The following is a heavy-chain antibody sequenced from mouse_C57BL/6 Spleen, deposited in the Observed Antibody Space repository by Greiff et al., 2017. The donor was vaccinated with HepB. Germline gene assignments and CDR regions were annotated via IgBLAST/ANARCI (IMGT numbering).Heavy chain of an antibody. D-gene: IGHD2-2*01. CDR3: ARGEGYPAMDY. CDR2: ISSGGSYT. Sequence: EVQLVESGGDLVKPGGSLKLSCAASGFTFSSYGMSWVRQTPDKRLEWVATISSGGSYTYYPDSVKGRFTFSRDNTKNTLYLQMSSLKSEDTAMYYCARGEGYPAMDYWGQGTSVTVSS. CDR1: GFTFSSYG. V-gene: IGHV5-6*01. J-gene: IGHJ4*01.